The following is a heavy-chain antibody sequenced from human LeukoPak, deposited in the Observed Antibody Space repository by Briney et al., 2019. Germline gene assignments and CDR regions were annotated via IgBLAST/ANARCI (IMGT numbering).Heavy chain of an antibody. Sequence: ASVKVSCKASGDTFIPYTFSWVRHAPGQGLEWIGRIIPSLDVANYAHNFQGRVTLSVDRDTATTYMEVTSLRSEEPAIYYLARDHCSPGTCLGGHWGQGALVTVSP. CDR2: IIPSLDVA. D-gene: IGHD2-15*01. CDR1: GDTFIPYT. J-gene: IGHJ4*02. CDR3: ARDHCSPGTCLGGH. V-gene: IGHV1-69*04.